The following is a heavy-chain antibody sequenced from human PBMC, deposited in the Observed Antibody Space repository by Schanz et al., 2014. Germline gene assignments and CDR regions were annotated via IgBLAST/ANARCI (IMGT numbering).Heavy chain of an antibody. CDR2: INPNSGET. Sequence: QVQWVQSGADVKKPGTAVKVSCKASEYTFTRHYMHWVRQAPGQGLEWMGWINPNSGETNYEQKFKGRVALTSDTSISTAFMELSRLTSDDTAVFFCARENTAVAGMPRVMDVWGQGTTVTVSS. D-gene: IGHD6-19*01. V-gene: IGHV1-2*02. CDR3: ARENTAVAGMPRVMDV. CDR1: EYTFTRHY. J-gene: IGHJ6*02.